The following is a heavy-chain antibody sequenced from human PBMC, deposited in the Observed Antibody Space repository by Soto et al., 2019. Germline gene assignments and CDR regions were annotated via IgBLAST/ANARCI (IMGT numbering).Heavy chain of an antibody. V-gene: IGHV1-2*04. CDR3: ARSRPVGHIVVVTARGAFDI. CDR2: INPNSGGT. J-gene: IGHJ3*02. Sequence: QVQLVQSGAEVKKPGASVKVSCKASGYTFTDYFIHWVRQAPGQGLEWMGWINPNSGGTNYAQKFPGWVTMTRDTSISTAYMELSRLRSDDTAVYYCARSRPVGHIVVVTARGAFDIWGQGTMVTVSS. D-gene: IGHD2-21*02. CDR1: GYTFTDYF.